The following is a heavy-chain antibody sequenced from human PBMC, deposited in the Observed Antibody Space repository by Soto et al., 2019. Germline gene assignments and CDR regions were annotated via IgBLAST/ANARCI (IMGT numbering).Heavy chain of an antibody. V-gene: IGHV4-4*02. D-gene: IGHD2-2*01. CDR2: IYHSGST. CDR1: EGSISSNKC. Sequence: TSETLSLTCAAYEGSISSNKCWIWVRQPPGKGLEWIGEIYHSGSTNYNPSLKSRVTISLDKSKNQFSLKLTSVTAADSAVYYCARDDHIVVVPTSLGAMDVWGQGTTVTVSS. CDR3: ARDDHIVVVPTSLGAMDV. J-gene: IGHJ6*02.